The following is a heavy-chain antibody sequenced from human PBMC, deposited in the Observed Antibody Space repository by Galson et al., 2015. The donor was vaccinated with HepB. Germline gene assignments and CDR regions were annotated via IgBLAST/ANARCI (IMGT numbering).Heavy chain of an antibody. J-gene: IGHJ6*02. V-gene: IGHV5-10-1*01. CDR3: ARSWFGNYYYYGRDV. D-gene: IGHD3-10*01. Sequence: QSGAEVKKPGESLRISCTGSGYSFTSYWISWVRQMPGKDLEWMGRIDPSDSYTNYSPSFQGHVTISADKSISTAYLQWSSLKASDTAMYYCARSWFGNYYYYGRDVWGQGTTVTVSS. CDR2: IDPSDSYT. CDR1: GYSFTSYW.